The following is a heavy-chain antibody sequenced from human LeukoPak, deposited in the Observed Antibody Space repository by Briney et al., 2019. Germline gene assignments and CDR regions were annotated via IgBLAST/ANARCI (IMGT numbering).Heavy chain of an antibody. V-gene: IGHV3-33*01. J-gene: IGHJ4*02. CDR3: ARGYSYGSGSYYCDY. CDR2: IWYDGSNK. CDR1: GFTFSSYG. Sequence: PGRSLRLSCAASGFTFSSYGMHWVRQAPGKGLEWVAVIWYDGSNKYYADSVKGRFTISRDNSKNTRYLQMNSLRAEDTTVYYCARGYSYGSGSYYCDYWGQGTLVTVSS. D-gene: IGHD3-10*01.